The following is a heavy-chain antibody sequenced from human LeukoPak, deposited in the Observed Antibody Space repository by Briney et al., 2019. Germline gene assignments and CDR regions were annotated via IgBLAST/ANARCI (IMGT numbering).Heavy chain of an antibody. D-gene: IGHD5-24*01. Sequence: SETLSLTCAVYGGSFSGYYWSWIRQPPGKGLEWIGEINHSGSTNYNPSLKSRVTISVDTSKNQFSLKLSSVTAADTAVYYCARIKTMATISDWGQGTLVTVSS. CDR2: INHSGST. V-gene: IGHV4-34*01. J-gene: IGHJ4*02. CDR3: ARIKTMATISD. CDR1: GGSFSGYY.